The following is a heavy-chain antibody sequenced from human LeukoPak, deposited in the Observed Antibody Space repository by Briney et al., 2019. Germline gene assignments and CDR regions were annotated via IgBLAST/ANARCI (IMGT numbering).Heavy chain of an antibody. CDR1: GGSISSYY. J-gene: IGHJ4*02. CDR3: ARFGRNYYDSSGYYYSRSYYFDY. V-gene: IGHV4-59*01. Sequence: SETLSLTCTVSGGSISSYYWSWIRQPPGKGLEWIGYICYSGSTNYNPSLKSRVTISVDTSKNQFSLKLSSVTAADTAVYYCARFGRNYYDSSGYYYSRSYYFDYWGQGTLVTVSS. D-gene: IGHD3-22*01. CDR2: ICYSGST.